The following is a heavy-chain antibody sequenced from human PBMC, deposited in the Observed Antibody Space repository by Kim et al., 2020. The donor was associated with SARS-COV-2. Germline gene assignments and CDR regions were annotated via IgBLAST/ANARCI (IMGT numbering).Heavy chain of an antibody. CDR2: IDPKTGRT. J-gene: IGHJ4*02. Sequence: ASVKVSCKASGYTFPDYYLQWVRQAPGQGLEWVGKIDPKTGRTNYAQRLRGRVTITRDTSSNTAFLELSRLTSDDAALNYCARDKDVAADVWGQGTLVTV. V-gene: IGHV1-2*02. D-gene: IGHD6-13*01. CDR1: GYTFPDYY. CDR3: ARDKDVAADV.